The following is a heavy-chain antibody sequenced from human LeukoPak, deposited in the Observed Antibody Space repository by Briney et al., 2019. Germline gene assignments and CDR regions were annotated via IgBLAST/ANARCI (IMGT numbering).Heavy chain of an antibody. J-gene: IGHJ4*02. CDR3: ARAGGSYYLDY. D-gene: IGHD1-26*01. CDR2: IYYSGST. V-gene: IGHV4-59*11. CDR1: GGSISSHY. Sequence: PSETLSLTCTVSGGSISSHYWSWIRQPPGKGLEWIGYIYYSGSTNYNPPLKSRVTISVDTSKNQFSLKLSSVTAADTAVYYCARAGGSYYLDYWGQGTLVTVSS.